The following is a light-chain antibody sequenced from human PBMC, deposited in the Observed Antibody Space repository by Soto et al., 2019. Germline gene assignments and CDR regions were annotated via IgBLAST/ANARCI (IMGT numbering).Light chain of an antibody. CDR2: GVT. J-gene: IGLJ3*02. CDR1: RSDIGAYNF. V-gene: IGLV2-8*01. CDR3: YSYAGRNIWV. Sequence: QSALAQPPSASGSPGQSVTISCTGSRSDIGAYNFVSWYQQHPGKAPTLMIFGVTERPSGVPDRFSGSKSGNTASLTVSGLQGDDEAVYYCYSYAGRNIWVFGGGTKVTVL.